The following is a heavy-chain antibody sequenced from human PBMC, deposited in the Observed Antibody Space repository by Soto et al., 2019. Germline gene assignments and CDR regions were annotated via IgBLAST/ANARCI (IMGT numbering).Heavy chain of an antibody. D-gene: IGHD1-26*01. J-gene: IGHJ3*01. V-gene: IGHV4-59*01. CDR2: IYYSGST. CDR3: ASRWGDAFDF. CDR1: GGSISSYY. Sequence: QVQLQESGPGLVKPSETLSLTCTVSGGSISSYYWSWIRQPPGKGLEWIGYIYYSGSTNHNPSLKSRVTISVDTSKDQFSLKLSSVTAADTDVYYCASRWGDAFDFWGQGTMVTVSS.